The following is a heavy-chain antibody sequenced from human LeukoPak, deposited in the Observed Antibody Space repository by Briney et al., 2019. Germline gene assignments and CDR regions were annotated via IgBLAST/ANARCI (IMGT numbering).Heavy chain of an antibody. CDR2: INPNSGGT. J-gene: IGHJ5*02. CDR3: ARADRLHGGPYLIGP. CDR1: GYSFTDYY. Sequence: ASVKVSCKTSGYSFTDYYMHWVRQAPGQGLEWMGWINPNSGGTSSAQRFQGRVTMTRDTSITTVYMEVSWLTSDDTAIYYCARADRLHGGPYLIGPWGQGTLVTVS. D-gene: IGHD2-21*01. V-gene: IGHV1-2*02.